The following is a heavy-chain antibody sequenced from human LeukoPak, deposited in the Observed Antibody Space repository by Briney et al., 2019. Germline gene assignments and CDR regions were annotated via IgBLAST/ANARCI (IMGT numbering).Heavy chain of an antibody. CDR2: TRNKANSFTT. D-gene: IGHD5-24*01. Sequence: GGPLRLSCAASGFTFNDHYMDWVRQAPGKGLEWVGRTRNKANSFTTEYAAPVRGRFTISRDDSKNSLYLQMNSLKTEDTAVYYCARGDDYNRRSFDYWGQGTLVTVSS. CDR1: GFTFNDHY. J-gene: IGHJ4*02. V-gene: IGHV3-72*01. CDR3: ARGDDYNRRSFDY.